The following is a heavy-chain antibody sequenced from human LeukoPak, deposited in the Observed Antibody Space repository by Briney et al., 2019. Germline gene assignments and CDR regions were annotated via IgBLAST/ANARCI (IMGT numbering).Heavy chain of an antibody. V-gene: IGHV1-2*02. J-gene: IGHJ5*02. Sequence: ASVKVSCKASGYTFTGYYMHWVRQAPGQGLEWMGWINPNSGGTNYAQKFQGRVTMTRDTSISTAYMELSRLRSDDTAVYYCARGLHCSSTSCYRFDPWGQGTLVTVSS. CDR2: INPNSGGT. D-gene: IGHD2-2*01. CDR3: ARGLHCSSTSCYRFDP. CDR1: GYTFTGYY.